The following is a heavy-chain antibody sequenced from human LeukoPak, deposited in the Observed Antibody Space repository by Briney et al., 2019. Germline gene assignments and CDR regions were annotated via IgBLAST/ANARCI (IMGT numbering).Heavy chain of an antibody. V-gene: IGHV3-23*01. CDR1: GFSFSSYA. D-gene: IGHD1-26*01. J-gene: IGHJ4*02. CDR2: ISGSGST. Sequence: GGSLRLSCAASGFSFSSYAMNWVRQAPGKGLEWVSAISGSGSTYYADSVKGRFTISRDNSKNTLYLQMNSLRAEDTAVYYYAKYILGATSDYWGQGTLVTVSS. CDR3: AKYILGATSDY.